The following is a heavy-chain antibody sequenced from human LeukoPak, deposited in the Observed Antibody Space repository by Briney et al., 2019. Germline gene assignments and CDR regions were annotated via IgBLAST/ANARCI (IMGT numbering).Heavy chain of an antibody. J-gene: IGHJ4*02. Sequence: GRSLRLSCAASGFTFSNYGMHWVRQAPDKVLEWVAVISYAETNKYYTDSVKGRFTISRDNSKNTLYLQMNSLRAEDTTVYYCAKDVSVSTSPDFWGQGTLVTVSS. D-gene: IGHD2-8*01. CDR2: ISYAETNK. CDR1: GFTFSNYG. CDR3: AKDVSVSTSPDF. V-gene: IGHV3-30*18.